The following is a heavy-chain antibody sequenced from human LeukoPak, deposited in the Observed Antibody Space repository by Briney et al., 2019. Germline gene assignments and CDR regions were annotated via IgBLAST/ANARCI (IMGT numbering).Heavy chain of an antibody. Sequence: ASVKRSCKASGDTFTGDYMHWVRQAPGQGLEWIGRINQKSGGTNYPQQLQGRVTMTRDTSISTAYMELSRLRSDDTAVYYCARATNGDWGQGSLVTVSS. CDR3: ARATNGD. D-gene: IGHD2-8*01. V-gene: IGHV1-2*06. CDR2: INQKSGGT. J-gene: IGHJ4*02. CDR1: GDTFTGDY.